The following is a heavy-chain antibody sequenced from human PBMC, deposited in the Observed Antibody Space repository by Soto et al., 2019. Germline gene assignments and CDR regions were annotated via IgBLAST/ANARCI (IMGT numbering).Heavy chain of an antibody. Sequence: GGSLRLSCAVSGFTFSSSEMYWVRQAPGKGLEWISYIHPSGQPIFYADSVKGRFTISRDNANNPLFLQMNSLRAEDTAVYYCARRASRWGQGTMVTVSS. D-gene: IGHD1-26*01. CDR3: ARRASR. CDR1: GFTFSSSE. J-gene: IGHJ3*01. V-gene: IGHV3-48*03. CDR2: IHPSGQPI.